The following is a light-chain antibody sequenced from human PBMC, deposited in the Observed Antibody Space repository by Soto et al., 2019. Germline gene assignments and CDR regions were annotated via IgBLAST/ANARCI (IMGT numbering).Light chain of an antibody. Sequence: EIVLTQSPGTLSLSPGERATLSCRASQSVSNNFLAWYQQKPGQAPRLLMYGASSRATGIPDRFSGTGSGTDFTLTISRLEPEDFAVYYCQQYGSSLYTFGQGTKLEIK. CDR3: QQYGSSLYT. V-gene: IGKV3-20*01. J-gene: IGKJ2*01. CDR1: QSVSNNF. CDR2: GAS.